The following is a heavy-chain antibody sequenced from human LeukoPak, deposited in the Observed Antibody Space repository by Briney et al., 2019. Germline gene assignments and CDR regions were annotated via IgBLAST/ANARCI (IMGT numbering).Heavy chain of an antibody. V-gene: IGHV3-9*01. D-gene: IGHD3-22*01. CDR3: ARSPITMIVVVFDY. CDR1: GFTLDDYT. Sequence: GGSLRLSCAASGFTLDDYTMHWVRQAPGKGLEWVSDINWDSSRIAYADSVKGRFTISRDNSKNTLYLQMNSLRAEDTAVYYCARSPITMIVVVFDYWGQGTLVTVSS. CDR2: INWDSSRI. J-gene: IGHJ4*02.